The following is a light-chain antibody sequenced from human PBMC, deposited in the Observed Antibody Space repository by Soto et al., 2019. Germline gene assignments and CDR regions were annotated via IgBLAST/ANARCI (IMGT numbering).Light chain of an antibody. CDR2: AAS. CDR3: QQSYSTPPIT. V-gene: IGKV1-39*01. J-gene: IGKJ5*01. CDR1: QSISSY. Sequence: DIQMTQSPSSLSASVGDRVTITCRASQSISSYLNWYQQKPGKAPKLLIYAASSLQSGVPSRFSGSGSGTDFTLTISSLQPEDFATYYCQQSYSTPPITFGQGTRPENK.